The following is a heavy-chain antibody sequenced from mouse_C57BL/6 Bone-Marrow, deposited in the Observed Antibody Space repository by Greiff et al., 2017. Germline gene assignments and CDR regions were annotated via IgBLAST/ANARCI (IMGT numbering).Heavy chain of an antibody. CDR1: GFTFSDYY. D-gene: IGHD2-5*01. J-gene: IGHJ3*01. Sequence: EVQGVESGGGLVQPGGSLKLSCAASGFTFSDYYMYWVRQTPEKRLEWVAYISNGGGSTYYPDTVKGRFTISRDNAKNTLYLQMSRLKSEDTAMYYCARDDSNQFEFAYWGQGTLVTVSA. V-gene: IGHV5-12*01. CDR2: ISNGGGST. CDR3: ARDDSNQFEFAY.